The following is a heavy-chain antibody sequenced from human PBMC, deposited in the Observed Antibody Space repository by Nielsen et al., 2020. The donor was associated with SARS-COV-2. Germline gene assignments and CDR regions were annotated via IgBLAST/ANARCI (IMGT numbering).Heavy chain of an antibody. V-gene: IGHV1-18*01. Sequence: WVRQAPGQGLGWMGWISAYNGNTNYAQKLQGRVTMTTDTSTSTAYMELRSLRSDDTAVYYCARDRYYCSGGSCPKVGWFDPWGQGTRVTVSS. CDR2: ISAYNGNT. CDR3: ARDRYYCSGGSCPKVGWFDP. J-gene: IGHJ5*02. D-gene: IGHD2-15*01.